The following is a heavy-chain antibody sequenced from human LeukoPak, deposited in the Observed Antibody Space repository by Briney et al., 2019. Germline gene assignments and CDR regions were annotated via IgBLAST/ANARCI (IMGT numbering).Heavy chain of an antibody. Sequence: SETLSLTCTVSGGSISSYYWNWIRQPPGKGLEWIGYIYYSGSTNYNPSLKSRVTISVDTSKNQFSLKLSSVTAADTAVYYCARLTLNQGWYWGQGTLVTVSS. J-gene: IGHJ4*02. CDR1: GGSISSYY. D-gene: IGHD1-14*01. CDR2: IYYSGST. V-gene: IGHV4-59*08. CDR3: ARLTLNQGWY.